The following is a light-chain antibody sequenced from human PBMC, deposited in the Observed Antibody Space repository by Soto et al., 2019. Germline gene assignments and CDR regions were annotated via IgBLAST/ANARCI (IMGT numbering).Light chain of an antibody. CDR3: CSYAGSYTVV. J-gene: IGLJ2*01. CDR1: SSDVGGYTY. CDR2: DVS. Sequence: QSALTQPRSVSGSPGQSVTISCTGTSSDVGGYTYVAWYQPHPGKAPKLMIYDVSKRPSGVPDRFSGSKSGNTDSLTISGLQAEDEAEYYCCSYAGSYTVVFGGGTKLTVL. V-gene: IGLV2-11*01.